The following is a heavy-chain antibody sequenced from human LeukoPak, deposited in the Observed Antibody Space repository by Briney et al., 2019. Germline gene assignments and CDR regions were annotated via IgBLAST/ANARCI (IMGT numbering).Heavy chain of an antibody. J-gene: IGHJ4*02. CDR2: IYFSGST. CDR1: GDSISSYF. D-gene: IGHD5/OR15-5a*01. Sequence: PSETLSLTCTVSGDSISSYFWSWIRQPPGKGLEWIGYIYFSGSTNYNPSLKSRVTMSLDTSRNQFSLKLNSVTAADTAVYYCARDRYGVSPGYWGQGTMVTVSS. V-gene: IGHV4-59*01. CDR3: ARDRYGVSPGY.